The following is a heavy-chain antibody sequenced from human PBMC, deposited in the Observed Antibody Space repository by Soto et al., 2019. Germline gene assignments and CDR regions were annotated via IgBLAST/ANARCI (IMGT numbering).Heavy chain of an antibody. Sequence: GASVKVSCKTSGYSFTKYGISWVRQAPGQGLEWIGWVSPYNANTNHAQRFQGRVTMTTDTSTSTAYMELRSLRSDDTAVYYCAREPNYFDYWGQGTLVTVSS. CDR2: VSPYNANT. CDR1: GYSFTKYG. J-gene: IGHJ4*02. CDR3: AREPNYFDY. V-gene: IGHV1-18*04.